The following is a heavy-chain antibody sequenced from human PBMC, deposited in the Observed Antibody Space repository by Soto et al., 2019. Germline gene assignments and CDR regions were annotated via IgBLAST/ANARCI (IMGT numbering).Heavy chain of an antibody. J-gene: IGHJ4*02. CDR3: TTSANARTDLDS. CDR2: LKSKIHGGTT. CDR1: GVTVSDTW. Sequence: EVQLVESGGGLFKPGGSLRLSCAASGVTVSDTWMNWVRQAPGKGLEWVALLKSKIHGGTTEYAAPVRGRFTISRDDSKNTLYLQMNSLRTDDTAVYYCTTSANARTDLDSWGQGTLVTVSS. V-gene: IGHV3-15*07.